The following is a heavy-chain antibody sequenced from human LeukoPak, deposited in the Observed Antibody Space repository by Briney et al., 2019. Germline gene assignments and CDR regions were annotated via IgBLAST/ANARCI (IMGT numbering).Heavy chain of an antibody. CDR3: ASSGWTLLGYYFDY. Sequence: SETLSLTCTVSGGSISSSSYYWGWIRQPPGRGLEWVGSIYYSGSTYYNPSLKSRVTISVDTSKNQFSLKLSSVTAADTAVYYCASSGWTLLGYYFDYWGQGTLVTVSS. J-gene: IGHJ4*02. CDR2: IYYSGST. CDR1: GGSISSSSYY. D-gene: IGHD6-19*01. V-gene: IGHV4-39*07.